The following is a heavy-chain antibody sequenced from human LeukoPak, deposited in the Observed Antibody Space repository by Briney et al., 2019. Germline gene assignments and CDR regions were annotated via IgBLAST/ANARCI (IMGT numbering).Heavy chain of an antibody. V-gene: IGHV4-61*02. J-gene: IGHJ6*02. Sequence: PSQTLSLTCTVSGGSISSGSYYWSWIRQPAGKGLEWIGRIYTSGSTNYNPSLKSRVTISVDTSKNQFSLKLSSVTAADTAVHYCARYYYGMDVWGQGTTVTVSS. CDR3: ARYYYGMDV. CDR2: IYTSGST. CDR1: GGSISSGSYY.